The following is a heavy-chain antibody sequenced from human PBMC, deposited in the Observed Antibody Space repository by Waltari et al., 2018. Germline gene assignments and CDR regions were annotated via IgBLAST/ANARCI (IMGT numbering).Heavy chain of an antibody. Sequence: EVQLVESGGGLVQPGGSLRLSCAASGFTFSNSAMSLVRQAPGKGLEWFSAISGSGGNTYYADSVKGRFTISRDNSKNTVYLQMNSLRAEDTAVYYCAKSDRFGGVVVGFDYWGQGTLVTVSS. CDR1: GFTFSNSA. D-gene: IGHD3-16*02. V-gene: IGHV3-23*04. CDR2: ISGSGGNT. CDR3: AKSDRFGGVVVGFDY. J-gene: IGHJ4*02.